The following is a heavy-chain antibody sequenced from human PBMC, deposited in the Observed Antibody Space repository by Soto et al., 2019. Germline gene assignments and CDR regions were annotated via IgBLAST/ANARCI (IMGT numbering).Heavy chain of an antibody. CDR1: GFTFSSYA. V-gene: IGHV3-23*01. J-gene: IGHJ6*02. D-gene: IGHD2-2*03. Sequence: PGGSLRLSCAASGFTFSSYAMSWVRQAPGKGLEWVSAISGSGGSTYYADSVKGRFTISRDNSKNTLYLQMNSLRAEDTAVYYCAKDGYCSSTSCYDSGMDVWGQGTTVNV. CDR2: ISGSGGST. CDR3: AKDGYCSSTSCYDSGMDV.